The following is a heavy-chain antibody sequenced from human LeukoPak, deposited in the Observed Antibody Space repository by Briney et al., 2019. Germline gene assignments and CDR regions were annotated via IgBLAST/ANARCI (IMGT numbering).Heavy chain of an antibody. CDR1: GFIFSSYS. CDR3: ARTVYYDSSGYIDDAFDI. CDR2: ISSSGSTI. Sequence: GGSLRLSCAASGFIFSSYSMNWVRQAPGKGLEWVSYISSSGSTIYYADSVKGRFTISRDNAKNSLYLQMNSLRAEDTAVYYCARTVYYDSSGYIDDAFDIWGQGTMVTVSS. J-gene: IGHJ3*02. V-gene: IGHV3-48*04. D-gene: IGHD3-22*01.